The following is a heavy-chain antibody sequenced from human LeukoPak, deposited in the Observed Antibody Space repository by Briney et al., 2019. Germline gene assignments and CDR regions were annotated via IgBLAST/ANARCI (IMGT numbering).Heavy chain of an antibody. J-gene: IGHJ4*02. V-gene: IGHV1-2*02. CDR1: GYTFTGYY. CDR2: INPNSGGT. D-gene: IGHD2-2*01. Sequence: ASVKVSCKASGYTFTGYYMHWVRQAPGQGLEWMGWINPNSGGTNYAQKFQGRVTMTRDTSISTVYMELSRLRSDDTAVYYRASQICSSSSCYLYFDYWGQGTLVTVSS. CDR3: ASQICSSSSCYLYFDY.